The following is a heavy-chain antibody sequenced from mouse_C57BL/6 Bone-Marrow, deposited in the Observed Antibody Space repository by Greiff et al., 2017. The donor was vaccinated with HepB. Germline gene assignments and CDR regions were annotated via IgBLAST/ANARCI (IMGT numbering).Heavy chain of an antibody. D-gene: IGHD4-1*01. CDR3: ARALTGTWFAY. CDR2: ISDGGSYT. V-gene: IGHV5-4*03. CDR1: GFTFSSYA. Sequence: EVNVVESGGGLVKPGGSLKLSCAASGFTFSSYAMSWVRQTPENRLEWVATISDGGSYTYYPDNVKGRFTISRDNAKNNLYLQMSHLKSEDTAMYYCARALTGTWFAYWGQGTLVTVSA. J-gene: IGHJ3*01.